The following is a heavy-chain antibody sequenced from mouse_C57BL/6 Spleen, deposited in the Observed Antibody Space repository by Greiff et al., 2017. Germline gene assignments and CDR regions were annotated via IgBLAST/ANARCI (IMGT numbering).Heavy chain of an antibody. J-gene: IGHJ1*03. CDR3: ARGKVDGYYWYFDV. Sequence: EVMLVESGGGLVKPGGSLKLSCAASGFTFSDYGMHWVRQAPEKGLEWVAYISSGSSTIYYADTVKGRFTISRDNAKNTLFLQMTSLRSEDTAMYYCARGKVDGYYWYFDVWGTGTTVTVSS. D-gene: IGHD2-3*01. V-gene: IGHV5-17*01. CDR2: ISSGSSTI. CDR1: GFTFSDYG.